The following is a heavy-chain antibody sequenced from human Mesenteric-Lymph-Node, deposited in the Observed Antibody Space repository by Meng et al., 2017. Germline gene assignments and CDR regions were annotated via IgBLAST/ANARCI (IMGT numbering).Heavy chain of an antibody. CDR2: IYYSGST. D-gene: IGHD5-18*01. V-gene: IGHV4-30-4*01. CDR1: GGSISSGDYY. J-gene: IGHJ2*01. CDR3: ARVGWRQWSFDL. Sequence: VRLLEAGPGLVKPSPSRSFPCTFPGGSISSGDYYWSWIRQPPGKGLELIGHIYYSGSTSYNPSLKSRVTISVDTSNNQFSLKLSSVTAADTAVYYCARVGWRQWSFDLWGRGTLVTVSS.